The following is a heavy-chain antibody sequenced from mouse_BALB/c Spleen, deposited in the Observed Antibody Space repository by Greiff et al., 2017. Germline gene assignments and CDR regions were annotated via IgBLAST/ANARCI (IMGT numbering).Heavy chain of an antibody. CDR2: ISSGGST. J-gene: IGHJ2*01. Sequence: EVKVVESGGGLVKPGGSLKLSCAASGFTFSSYAMSWVRQTPEKRLEWVASISSGGSTYYPDSVKGRFTISRDNARNILYLQMSSLRSEDTAMYYCARGHYYGRTFLYYFDYWGQGTTLTVSS. CDR3: ARGHYYGRTFLYYFDY. CDR1: GFTFSSYA. V-gene: IGHV5-6-5*01. D-gene: IGHD1-2*01.